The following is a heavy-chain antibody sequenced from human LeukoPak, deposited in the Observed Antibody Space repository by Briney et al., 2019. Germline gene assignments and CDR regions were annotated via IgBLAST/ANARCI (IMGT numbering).Heavy chain of an antibody. Sequence: SETLSLTCAVYGGSFTTYYWSWIRQPPGKGLEWIGEINHNEFTNYNPSLKNRVTITIDTSKKQFSLRLTSVTVADSGVYFCARHDADDIPARVLPFDFWGQGTLVTVSS. J-gene: IGHJ4*02. CDR1: GGSFTTYY. CDR3: ARHDADDIPARVLPFDF. V-gene: IGHV4-34*01. CDR2: INHNEFT. D-gene: IGHD3-9*01.